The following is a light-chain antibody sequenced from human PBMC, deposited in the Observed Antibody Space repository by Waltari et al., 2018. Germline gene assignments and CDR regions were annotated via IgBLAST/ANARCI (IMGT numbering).Light chain of an antibody. Sequence: QSALTQPASVSGSPGQSITISCTGTSSDGGGYNYVSWYQRPPGKAPKLKIYDVSNRPSGVSNRFSGSKSGNTASLTISGLQAEDEADYYCSSYISSSTLELFGGGTSLTVL. V-gene: IGLV2-14*03. J-gene: IGLJ2*01. CDR2: DVS. CDR3: SSYISSSTLEL. CDR1: SSDGGGYNY.